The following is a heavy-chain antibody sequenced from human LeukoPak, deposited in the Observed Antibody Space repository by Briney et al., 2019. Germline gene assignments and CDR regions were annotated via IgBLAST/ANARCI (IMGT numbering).Heavy chain of an antibody. CDR3: AKEYSSSWYIFDC. D-gene: IGHD6-13*01. J-gene: IGHJ4*02. CDR2: ISYGGSNK. Sequence: GRSLSLSCAASGFTFSSYGIHWVRQAPGKALEWVAGISYGGSNKYYADSMKGRFTISRDNSKNTLYLQMNSLRAEDTAVYYCAKEYSSSWYIFDCWGQGTLVTVSS. CDR1: GFTFSSYG. V-gene: IGHV3-30*18.